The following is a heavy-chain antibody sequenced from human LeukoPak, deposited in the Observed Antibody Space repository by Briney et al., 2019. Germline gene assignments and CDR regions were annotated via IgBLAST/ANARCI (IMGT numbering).Heavy chain of an antibody. CDR1: GGSFSGYY. D-gene: IGHD2-15*01. CDR2: INHIGTT. J-gene: IGHJ5*02. Sequence: SETLSLTCAVYGGSFSGYYWTWIRQLPGKGLEWIGEINHIGTTNYNPSLKTRVTISVDTFKNHFSLKLSSVTAADTAVYYCARPLGYCSDSRCPQPWFDPWGQGTLVTVSP. CDR3: ARPLGYCSDSRCPQPWFDP. V-gene: IGHV4-34*01.